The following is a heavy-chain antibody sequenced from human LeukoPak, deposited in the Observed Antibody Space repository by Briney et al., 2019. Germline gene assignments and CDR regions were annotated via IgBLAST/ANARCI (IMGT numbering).Heavy chain of an antibody. CDR2: IYFSGRT. V-gene: IGHV4-39*07. D-gene: IGHD6-13*01. Sequence: SETLSLTCTVSGDSISSSSFYWAWIRQPPGKGLEWIGSIYFSGRTYYKSSLKSRLTISMDASKNEFSLALSSVTAADTATYFCARRLGSSWFDYWGQGTLVTVSS. CDR1: GDSISSSSFY. CDR3: ARRLGSSWFDY. J-gene: IGHJ4*02.